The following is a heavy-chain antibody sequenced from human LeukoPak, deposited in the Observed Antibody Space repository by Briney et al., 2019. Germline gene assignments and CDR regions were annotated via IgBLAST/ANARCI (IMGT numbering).Heavy chain of an antibody. CDR1: GYTFTSYG. J-gene: IGHJ6*02. V-gene: IGHV1-18*01. CDR2: ISAYNGNT. D-gene: IGHD3-10*01. Sequence: GASVNLSRKASGYTFTSYGISWVRQAPGQGLEGWGWISAYNGNTNYAQKLQGRVTMTTDTSTSAAYMELRSLRSDDTAVYYCARDGGSGSQGGMDVWGQGTTVTVSS. CDR3: ARDGGSGSQGGMDV.